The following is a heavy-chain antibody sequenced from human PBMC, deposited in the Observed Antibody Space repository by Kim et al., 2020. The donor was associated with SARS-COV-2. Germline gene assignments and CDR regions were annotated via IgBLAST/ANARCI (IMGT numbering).Heavy chain of an antibody. CDR3: ARDPDGRTDCSGGSCY. CDR1: GFTFSSYS. D-gene: IGHD2-15*01. Sequence: GGSLRLSCAASGFTFSSYSMNWVRQAPGKGLEWVSSISSSSSYIYYADSVKRRFTISRDNAKNSLYLQMNILRAEDTAVYYCARDPDGRTDCSGGSCYWGQGTLVTVSS. J-gene: IGHJ4*02. V-gene: IGHV3-21*01. CDR2: ISSSSSYI.